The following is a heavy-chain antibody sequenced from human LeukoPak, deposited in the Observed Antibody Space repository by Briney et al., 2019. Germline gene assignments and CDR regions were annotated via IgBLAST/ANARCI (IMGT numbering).Heavy chain of an antibody. V-gene: IGHV4-39*01. CDR2: IYYSGST. CDR3: ARQQRAAGYYFDY. Sequence: SETLSLTCTVSGGSISSSSYYWGWIRQPPGKGLEWIGSIYYSGSTYYNPSLKSRVTISVDTSKNQFSLKLSSVTAADTAVYYCARQQRAAGYYFDYWGQGTLVTVSS. CDR1: GGSISSSSYY. D-gene: IGHD6-13*01. J-gene: IGHJ4*02.